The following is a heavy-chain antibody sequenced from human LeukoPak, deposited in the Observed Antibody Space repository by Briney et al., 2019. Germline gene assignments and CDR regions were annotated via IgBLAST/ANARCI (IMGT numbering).Heavy chain of an antibody. V-gene: IGHV4-31*03. Sequence: SQTLSLTCTVSVGSISSGGYYWSWIRQHPGKGLEWIGYIYYSGSTYYNPSLKSRVTISVDTSKNLFSLKLSTVTAADTAVYYCAGDLGNWFDPWGQGTLVTVSS. D-gene: IGHD3-16*01. CDR2: IYYSGST. J-gene: IGHJ5*02. CDR1: VGSISSGGYY. CDR3: AGDLGNWFDP.